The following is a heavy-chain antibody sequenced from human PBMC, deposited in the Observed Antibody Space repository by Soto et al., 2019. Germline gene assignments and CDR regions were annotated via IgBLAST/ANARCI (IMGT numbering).Heavy chain of an antibody. CDR2: ISYDGSNK. CDR1: GFTFSSYA. D-gene: IGHD3-3*01. CDR3: ARAIRFLEWLPPFDY. J-gene: IGHJ4*02. V-gene: IGHV3-30-3*01. Sequence: GGSLRLSCAASGFTFSSYAMHWVRQAPGKGLEWVAVISYDGSNKYYADSVKGRFTISRDNSKNTLYLQMNSLRAEDTAVYYCARAIRFLEWLPPFDYWGQGTLVTVSS.